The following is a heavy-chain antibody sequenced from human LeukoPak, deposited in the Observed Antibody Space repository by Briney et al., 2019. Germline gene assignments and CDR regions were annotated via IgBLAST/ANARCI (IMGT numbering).Heavy chain of an antibody. Sequence: SGGSLRLSCAASGFTFSSYGMHWVRQAPGKGLEWVAVISYDGSNKYYADSVKGRFTISRDNSKNTLYLQMNSLRAEDTAVYYCAPRRDIVVVPAAIGKSNWFDPWGQGTLVTVSS. CDR2: ISYDGSNK. CDR3: APRRDIVVVPAAIGKSNWFDP. J-gene: IGHJ5*02. V-gene: IGHV3-30*03. CDR1: GFTFSSYG. D-gene: IGHD2-2*02.